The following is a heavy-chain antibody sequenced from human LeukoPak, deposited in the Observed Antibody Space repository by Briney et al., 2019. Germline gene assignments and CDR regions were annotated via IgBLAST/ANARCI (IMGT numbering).Heavy chain of an antibody. CDR2: INWNGGST. D-gene: IGHD3-16*01. V-gene: IGHV3-20*04. CDR1: GFTFSSYE. J-gene: IGHJ6*03. Sequence: GGSLRLSCAASGFTFSSYEMNWVRQAPGKGLEWVSGINWNGGSTGYADSVKGRFTISRDNAKNSLYLQMNSLRAEDTALYYCARRALITGYYYYMDVWGKGTTVTVSS. CDR3: ARRALITGYYYYMDV.